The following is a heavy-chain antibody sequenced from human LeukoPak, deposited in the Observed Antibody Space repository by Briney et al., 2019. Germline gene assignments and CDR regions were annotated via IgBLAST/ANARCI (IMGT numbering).Heavy chain of an antibody. CDR1: GGSISSYY. CDR3: AREAETIFGVVNGFDP. D-gene: IGHD3-3*01. CDR2: IYTSGST. J-gene: IGHJ5*02. V-gene: IGHV4-4*07. Sequence: SETLSLTCTVSGGSISSYYWSWIRQPTGKGLEWIGRIYTSGSTNYNPSLKSRVTISVDTSKNQFSLKLSSVTAADTAVYYCAREAETIFGVVNGFDPWGQGTLVTVSS.